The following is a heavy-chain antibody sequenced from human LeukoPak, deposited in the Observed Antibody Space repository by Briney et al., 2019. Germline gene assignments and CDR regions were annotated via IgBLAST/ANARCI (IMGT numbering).Heavy chain of an antibody. J-gene: IGHJ6*03. V-gene: IGHV3-30*02. CDR1: GFTFSSYG. Sequence: PGGSLRLSCAASGFTFSSYGMHWVRQAPGKGLEWVAFIRYDGSNKYYADSVKGRFTISRDNSKNTLYLQMNSLRAEDTALYYCAKDATAVPGTVYMDGWGKGTTVTVSS. D-gene: IGHD6-13*01. CDR2: IRYDGSNK. CDR3: AKDATAVPGTVYMDG.